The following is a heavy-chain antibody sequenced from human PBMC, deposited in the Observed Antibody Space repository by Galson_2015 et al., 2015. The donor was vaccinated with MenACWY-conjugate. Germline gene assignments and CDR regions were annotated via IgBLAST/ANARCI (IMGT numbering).Heavy chain of an antibody. CDR2: INSNGGST. J-gene: IGHJ2*01. Sequence: SLRLSCAASGFTFSSYAMHWVRQAPGKGLEYVSAINSNGGSTYYADSVKGRFTISRDNSKNTLYLQMSSLRAEDTAVYYCVKVSGLRLYWYFDLWGRGT. CDR3: VKVSGLRLYWYFDL. CDR1: GFTFSSYA. V-gene: IGHV3-64D*06. D-gene: IGHD5-12*01.